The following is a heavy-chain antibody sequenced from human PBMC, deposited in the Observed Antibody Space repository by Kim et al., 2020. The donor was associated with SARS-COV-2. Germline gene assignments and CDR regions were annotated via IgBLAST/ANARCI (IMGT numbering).Heavy chain of an antibody. D-gene: IGHD3-10*01. CDR3: ARWSYYYGSGHFDY. Sequence: AHSVKGRFTISRDNAKNSLYLQMNSLRAEDTAVYYCARWSYYYGSGHFDYWGQGTLVTVSS. V-gene: IGHV3-11*06. J-gene: IGHJ4*02.